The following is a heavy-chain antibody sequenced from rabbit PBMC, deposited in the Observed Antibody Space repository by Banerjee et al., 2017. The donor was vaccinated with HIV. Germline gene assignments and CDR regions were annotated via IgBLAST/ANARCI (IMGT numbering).Heavy chain of an antibody. D-gene: IGHD8-1*01. CDR1: GFSFNNNYV. CDR2: INTSSGNT. V-gene: IGHV1S45*01. Sequence: QEQLEESGGDLVKPEGSLTLTCTASGFSFNNNYVMCWVRQAPWKGLEWIACINTSSGNTVYATWAKGRFTISKTSWTTVTLQMTSLTAADTATYFCARSTGGSNYRMSLWGQGTLGT. CDR3: ARSTGGSNYRMSL. J-gene: IGHJ3*01.